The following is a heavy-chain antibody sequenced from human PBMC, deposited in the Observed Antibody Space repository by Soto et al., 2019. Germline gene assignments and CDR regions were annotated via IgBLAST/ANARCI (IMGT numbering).Heavy chain of an antibody. D-gene: IGHD2-15*01. Sequence: GGSLRLSCAASGFTFSSYSMNWVRQAPGKGLEWVSSISSSSSYIYYADSVKGRFTISRDNAKNSLYLQMNSLRAEDTAVYYCARGVMETKSWWYGMEVWGQGTTVTVS. CDR3: ARGVMETKSWWYGMEV. CDR1: GFTFSSYS. CDR2: ISSSSSYI. V-gene: IGHV3-21*01. J-gene: IGHJ6*02.